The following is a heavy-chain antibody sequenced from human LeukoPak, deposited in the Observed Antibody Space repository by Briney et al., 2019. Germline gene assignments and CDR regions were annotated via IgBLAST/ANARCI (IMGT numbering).Heavy chain of an antibody. CDR3: AARSLSLSSSWYVY. J-gene: IGHJ4*02. V-gene: IGHV1-58*02. Sequence: SVKVSCKASGFTFTSSAMQWVRQARGQRLEWIGWIVVGSGNTNYAQKFQERVTITGDMSTSTAYMELSSLRSEDTAVYYCAARSLSLSSSWYVYWGQGTLVTVSS. D-gene: IGHD6-13*01. CDR2: IVVGSGNT. CDR1: GFTFTSSA.